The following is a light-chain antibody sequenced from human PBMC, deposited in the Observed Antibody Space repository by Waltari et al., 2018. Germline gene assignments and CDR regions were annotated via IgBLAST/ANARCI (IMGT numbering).Light chain of an antibody. Sequence: DIQMTQSPSTLSASVGDRITITCRASQSISSWLAWYQQKPGKAHKLLIYQASSLQSGVPSRFIGSGSGTEFTLTISSLQPDDFATYYCQQYNSYLYTFGQGTKLEIK. V-gene: IGKV1-5*03. CDR1: QSISSW. CDR3: QQYNSYLYT. J-gene: IGKJ2*01. CDR2: QAS.